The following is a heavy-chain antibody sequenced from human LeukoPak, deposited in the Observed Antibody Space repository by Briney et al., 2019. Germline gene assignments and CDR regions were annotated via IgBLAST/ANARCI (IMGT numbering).Heavy chain of an antibody. CDR1: GGSISSHY. J-gene: IGHJ4*02. D-gene: IGHD5-12*01. CDR3: ARTRYKGYDRHFDS. CDR2: INHGGGT. Sequence: SETLSLTCSVFGGSISSHYYSWIRQPPGKGLEWIGEINHGGGTNHNPSLKSRVTISVDTSKNQFSLTLSSVTAVDTAVYYCARTRYKGYDRHFDSWGQGSLVTVSS. V-gene: IGHV4-34*01.